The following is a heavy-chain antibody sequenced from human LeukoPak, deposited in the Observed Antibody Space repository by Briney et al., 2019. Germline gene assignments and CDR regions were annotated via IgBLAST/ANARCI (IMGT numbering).Heavy chain of an antibody. V-gene: IGHV6-1*01. J-gene: IGHJ1*01. CDR3: AFGGYGDYLEPAHFQH. CDR2: TYYRSKWYN. D-gene: IGHD4-17*01. Sequence: SQTLSLTCAISGDSVSSNSAAWNWIRQSPSRGLEWLGRTYYRSKWYNDYAVSVKSRITINPDTSKNQFSLQLNSVTAADTAVYYCAFGGYGDYLEPAHFQHWGQGTLVTVSS. CDR1: GDSVSSNSAA.